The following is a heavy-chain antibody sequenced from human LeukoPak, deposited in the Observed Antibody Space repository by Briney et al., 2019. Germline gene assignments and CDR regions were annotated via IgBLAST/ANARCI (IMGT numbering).Heavy chain of an antibody. V-gene: IGHV3-7*01. D-gene: IGHD3-16*01. Sequence: GGSLRLSCAASGFTFSDYWMSWVRQAPGQGLEWVANINQDASVSHYIDSVKGRFTISRDNAKNSLFLQMNTLRAEDTALYYCARKVGDYWGQGTLVTVSS. J-gene: IGHJ4*02. CDR3: ARKVGDY. CDR2: INQDASVS. CDR1: GFTFSDYW.